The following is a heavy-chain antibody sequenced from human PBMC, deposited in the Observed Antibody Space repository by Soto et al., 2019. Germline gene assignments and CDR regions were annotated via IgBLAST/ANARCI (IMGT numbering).Heavy chain of an antibody. Sequence: DTLSLTCSVYGRVLNESCCPWTSQPPWKWMEWIGEINHVGCTNYNPSLKSLVTMSVDTSENQLSLRLISVTAADTAMYFCVRIRYQLLSPVLLLDSWGQGTPV. CDR3: VRIRYQLLSPVLLLDS. CDR2: INHVGCT. J-gene: IGHJ5*01. V-gene: IGHV4-34*01. D-gene: IGHD3-9*01. CDR1: GRVLNESC.